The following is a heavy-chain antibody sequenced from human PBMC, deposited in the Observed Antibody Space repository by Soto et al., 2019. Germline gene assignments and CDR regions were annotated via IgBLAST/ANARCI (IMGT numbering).Heavy chain of an antibody. Sequence: ASVKVSCKASGYTFTSYAMHWVRQAPGQRLEWMGWINAGNGNTKYSQKFQGRVTITRDTSASTAYMELSSLRSEDTAVYYCARDHRIAVAGRVSEWFDPWGQGTLVTVSS. CDR3: ARDHRIAVAGRVSEWFDP. J-gene: IGHJ5*02. D-gene: IGHD6-19*01. V-gene: IGHV1-3*01. CDR1: GYTFTSYA. CDR2: INAGNGNT.